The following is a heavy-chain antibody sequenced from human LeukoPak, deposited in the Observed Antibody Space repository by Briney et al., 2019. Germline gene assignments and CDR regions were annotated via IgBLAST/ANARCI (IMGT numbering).Heavy chain of an antibody. J-gene: IGHJ1*01. Sequence: GESLKISCKASGYSFTNYRIGWVRQMPGKGLEWKGIIYPGDSDTRYSPSFQGQVTISADKSISTAYLQRSSLQASDTAMYYCATYAGSSSKYFQDWGQGTLVTVSS. D-gene: IGHD3-10*01. V-gene: IGHV5-51*01. CDR1: GYSFTNYR. CDR2: IYPGDSDT. CDR3: ATYAGSSSKYFQD.